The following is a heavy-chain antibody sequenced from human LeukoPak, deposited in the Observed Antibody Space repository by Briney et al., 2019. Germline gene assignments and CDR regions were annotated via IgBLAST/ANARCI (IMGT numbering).Heavy chain of an antibody. CDR2: ISYDGSNK. V-gene: IGHV3-30*18. CDR3: AKGRPEYYYYFDY. CDR1: GFTFSSYG. D-gene: IGHD2/OR15-2a*01. J-gene: IGHJ4*02. Sequence: PGGSLRLSCAASGFTFSSYGMHWVRQAPGKGLEWVAVISYDGSNKYYADSVKGRFTISRDNSKNTLYLQMNSLRAEDTAVYYCAKGRPEYYYYFDYWGQGTLVTVSS.